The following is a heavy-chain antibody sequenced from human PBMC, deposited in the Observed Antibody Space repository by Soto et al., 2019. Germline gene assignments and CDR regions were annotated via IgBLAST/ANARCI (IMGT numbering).Heavy chain of an antibody. D-gene: IGHD3-10*01. CDR2: IIHSGST. Sequence: SDTLSLTCPVSGGSISSGDYYWNWIRQPPGKGLEWIGEIIHSGSTNYNPSLKSRVTISVDTSKNQFSLKLSSVTAADTAVYYCARDLWSPDYWGQGTLVTVSS. CDR3: ARDLWSPDY. CDR1: GGSISSGDYY. J-gene: IGHJ4*02. V-gene: IGHV4-39*07.